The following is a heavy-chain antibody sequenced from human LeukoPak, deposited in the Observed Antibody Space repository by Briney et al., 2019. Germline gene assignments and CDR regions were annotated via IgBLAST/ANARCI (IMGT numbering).Heavy chain of an antibody. D-gene: IGHD5-24*01. CDR3: ARGLGDGYKLDY. CDR1: GYTFTGYY. V-gene: IGHV1-46*01. Sequence: ASVKVSCKSSGYTFTGYYMHWVRQPPGQGVEWMGIINTSGGSTSYAQKFQGRVTITRDMSTSTVYMELSSLRSEDTAVYYCARGLGDGYKLDYWGQGTLVTVSS. CDR2: INTSGGST. J-gene: IGHJ4*02.